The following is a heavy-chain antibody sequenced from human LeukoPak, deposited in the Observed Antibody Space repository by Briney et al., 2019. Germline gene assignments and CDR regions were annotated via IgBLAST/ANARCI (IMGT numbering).Heavy chain of an antibody. CDR1: GFTFSSHA. Sequence: GGSLRLSCVASGFTFSSHAMSWVRQAPGKGLEWVSYISGSSSSIYYADSVKGRFTISRDNAKNSLYLQMNSLRAEDTAVYYCARDLSGEGYWGQGTLVTVSS. D-gene: IGHD7-27*01. V-gene: IGHV3-48*01. CDR2: ISGSSSSI. CDR3: ARDLSGEGY. J-gene: IGHJ4*02.